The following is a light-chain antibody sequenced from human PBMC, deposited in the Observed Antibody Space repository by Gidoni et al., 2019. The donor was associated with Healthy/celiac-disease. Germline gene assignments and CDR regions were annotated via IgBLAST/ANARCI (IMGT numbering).Light chain of an antibody. CDR1: QSVSRY. J-gene: IGKJ4*01. Sequence: EIVLTQSPATLSLSPGERATLSCRASQSVSRYLAWYQQKPGQAPRRLLYDASNRATGIPARFSGSGSGTDFTLAISSLEPEGFAVYYCQQRSNWPPLVTFGGGTKVEIK. V-gene: IGKV3-11*01. CDR2: DAS. CDR3: QQRSNWPPLVT.